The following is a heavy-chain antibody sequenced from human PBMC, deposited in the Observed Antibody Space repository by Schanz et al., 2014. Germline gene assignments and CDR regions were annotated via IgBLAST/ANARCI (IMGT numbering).Heavy chain of an antibody. CDR1: GFTFFTYN. CDR2: IGSSSTTM. CDR3: VRDTDYHFDY. D-gene: IGHD4-17*01. J-gene: IGHJ4*02. Sequence: EVYLVESGGGLVQPGGSLRLSCAASGFTFFTYNMNWVRQAPGRGLEWISYIGSSSTTMYYADSVKGRFTISRDNAKNSLYLQMNSLRDEDTAVYYCVRDTDYHFDYWGQGTLVTVSS. V-gene: IGHV3-48*02.